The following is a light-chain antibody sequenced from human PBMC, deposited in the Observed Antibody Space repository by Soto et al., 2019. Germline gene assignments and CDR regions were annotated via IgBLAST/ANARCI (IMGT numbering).Light chain of an antibody. Sequence: EIVLTQSPGTLSLSPGARVPLSCRASQSVSSSYLAWYQQKPGQAPRLLIYGTSSRATGIPDRFSGSGSGTDFTLTISRLEPEDFAVYYCQQYGSSPLTFGGGTKVDIK. CDR2: GTS. V-gene: IGKV3-20*01. CDR3: QQYGSSPLT. J-gene: IGKJ4*01. CDR1: QSVSSSY.